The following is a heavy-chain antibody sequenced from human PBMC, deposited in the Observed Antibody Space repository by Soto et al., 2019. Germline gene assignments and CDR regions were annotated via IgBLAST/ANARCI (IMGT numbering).Heavy chain of an antibody. CDR3: ARGGQTYYYDSSGYYPG. J-gene: IGHJ4*02. V-gene: IGHV4-34*01. CDR2: INHSGST. D-gene: IGHD3-22*01. Sequence: SETLSLTCAVYGGSFSGYYWSWIRQPPGKGLEWIGEINHSGSTNYNPSLKSRVTISVDTSKNQSSLKLSSVTAADTAVYYCARGGQTYYYDSSGYYPGWGQGTLVTVSS. CDR1: GGSFSGYY.